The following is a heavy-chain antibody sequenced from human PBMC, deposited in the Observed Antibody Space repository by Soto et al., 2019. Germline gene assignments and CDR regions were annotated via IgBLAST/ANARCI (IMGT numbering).Heavy chain of an antibody. CDR3: ARSQFDYVWGTSGYFDS. CDR1: GYSCSTHW. CDR2: IYPGDSDA. V-gene: IGHV5-51*01. J-gene: IGHJ4*02. D-gene: IGHD3-16*01. Sequence: GECLKISCKGSGYSCSTHWVGWVRQMPGKGLEWMGIIYPGDSDARYSPSFKGQVTISVDESTTTAFLQWSSLKASDTAMYFCARSQFDYVWGTSGYFDSWGQGTLVTVSS.